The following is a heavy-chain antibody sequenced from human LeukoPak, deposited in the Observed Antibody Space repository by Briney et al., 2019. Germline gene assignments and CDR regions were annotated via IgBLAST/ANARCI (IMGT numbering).Heavy chain of an antibody. V-gene: IGHV3-48*03. CDR1: GFTFSSYE. CDR2: ISSSGSTI. CDR3: ARVPAPIWFGELLEEY. J-gene: IGHJ4*02. D-gene: IGHD3-10*01. Sequence: GGSLRLSCAASGFTFSSYEMNWVRQAPGKGLEWVSYISSSGSTIYYADSVKGRFTISRDNAKNSLYLQMNSLRAEDTAVYYCARVPAPIWFGELLEEYWGQGTLVTVSS.